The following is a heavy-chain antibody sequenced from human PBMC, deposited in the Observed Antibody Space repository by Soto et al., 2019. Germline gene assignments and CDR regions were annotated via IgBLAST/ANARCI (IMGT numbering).Heavy chain of an antibody. CDR1: GGSFSGYF. V-gene: IGHV4-34*01. Sequence: LSLTCTASGGSFSGYFWTWIRQPPGKGLEWLAEINHSGITNYNPSVESRVSMSVDTSKNQFSLRLYSVTAADTAVYYCVRGPYNYNSRYFDYWGQGTLVTVS. CDR3: VRGPYNYNSRYFDY. D-gene: IGHD1-1*01. CDR2: INHSGIT. J-gene: IGHJ4*02.